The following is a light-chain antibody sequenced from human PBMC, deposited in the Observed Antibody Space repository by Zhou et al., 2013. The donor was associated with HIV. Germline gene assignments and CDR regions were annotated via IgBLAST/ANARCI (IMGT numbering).Light chain of an antibody. CDR2: GAV. CDR1: QSVSSN. V-gene: IGKV3-15*01. Sequence: EIVMTQSPATLSVSPGERATLSCRASQSVSSNLAWYQQKPGQSPRLLIYGAVTRATDVPDRFSGGGSGTDFTLSIDSLQTEDFATYYCQLYNNWPPTWTFGQGTKVE. CDR3: QLYNNWPPTWT. J-gene: IGKJ1*01.